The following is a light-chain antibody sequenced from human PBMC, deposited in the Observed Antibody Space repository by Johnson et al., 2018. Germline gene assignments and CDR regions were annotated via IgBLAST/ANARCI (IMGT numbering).Light chain of an antibody. CDR2: ENN. CDR1: SSNIGNNY. Sequence: QSVLTQPPSVSAAPGQKVTISCSGSSSNIGNNYVSWYQQLPGTAPKLLIYENNKRPSGIPERFSGSKSGTSATLGITGLQTGDEAVYYCGTWDSSLSAGNVFGTGTKVTVL. J-gene: IGLJ1*01. V-gene: IGLV1-51*02. CDR3: GTWDSSLSAGNV.